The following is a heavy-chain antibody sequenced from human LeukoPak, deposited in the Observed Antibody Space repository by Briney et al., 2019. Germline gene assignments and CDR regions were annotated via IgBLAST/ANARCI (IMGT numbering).Heavy chain of an antibody. CDR3: ATQATSGWHFS. J-gene: IGHJ5*02. CDR1: GYTFTGYY. CDR2: INPNSGGT. Sequence: GASVKVSCKASGYTFTGYYMYWVRQAPGQGPEWMGWINPNSGGTNYAQKFQGRVTMTRDTSLSTVYMELSRLRSDDTAVYYCATQATSGWHFSWGQGALVTVSS. V-gene: IGHV1-2*02. D-gene: IGHD6-19*01.